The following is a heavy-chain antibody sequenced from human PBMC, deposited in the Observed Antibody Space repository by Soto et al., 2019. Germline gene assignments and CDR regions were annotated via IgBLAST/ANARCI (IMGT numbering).Heavy chain of an antibody. CDR1: GGSCSGYY. D-gene: IGHD3-10*01. J-gene: IGHJ4*02. Sequence: TLSRTCPVDGGSCSGYYWIWILDPPGKGLEWIGEINHSGSTYYNPSLQGRVTISVDTSKNQFSLSLSSVTAADTAVYYCARHFYSSGTYYFDYWGQGTLVTVS. CDR2: INHSGST. V-gene: IGHV4-34*01. CDR3: ARHFYSSGTYYFDY.